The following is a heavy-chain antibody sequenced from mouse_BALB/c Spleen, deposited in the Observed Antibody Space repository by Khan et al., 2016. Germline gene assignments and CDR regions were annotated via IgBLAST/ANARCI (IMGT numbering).Heavy chain of an antibody. CDR2: ISYSGST. Sequence: EVKLEESGPDLVKPSQSLSLTCTVTGYSITSGYWNWIRKFPGNKLEYMGYISYSGSTYYTPSLKSRLTITRDTSKNQYYLQLNSVTTEDTATYYCARYDGYYFDYWGQGTTLTVSS. D-gene: IGHD2-3*01. CDR3: ARYDGYYFDY. V-gene: IGHV3-8*02. J-gene: IGHJ2*01. CDR1: GYSITSGY.